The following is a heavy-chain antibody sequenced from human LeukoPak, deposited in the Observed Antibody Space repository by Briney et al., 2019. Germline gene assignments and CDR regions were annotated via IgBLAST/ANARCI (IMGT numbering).Heavy chain of an antibody. CDR2: INHSGST. Sequence: SETLSLTCAVYGGSFSGYYWSWIHQPPGKGLEWIGEINHSGSTNYNPSLKSRVTISVDTSKNQFSLKLSSVTAADTAVYYCARVGTDYWGQGTLVTVSS. D-gene: IGHD7-27*01. CDR3: ARVGTDY. J-gene: IGHJ4*02. V-gene: IGHV4-34*01. CDR1: GGSFSGYY.